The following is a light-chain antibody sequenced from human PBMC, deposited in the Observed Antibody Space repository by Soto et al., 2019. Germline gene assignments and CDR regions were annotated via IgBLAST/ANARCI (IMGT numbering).Light chain of an antibody. V-gene: IGKV3-15*01. J-gene: IGKJ1*01. Sequence: MTQSPSSLSAFVGDRVTITCRASLTISSYLNWYQQRPGQTPSLLIYRASTRATGIPDRFSGSGSGTEFTLTISSLQSEDFAVYYCQQYSDWPWTFGQGTKVDIK. CDR1: LTISSY. CDR3: QQYSDWPWT. CDR2: RAS.